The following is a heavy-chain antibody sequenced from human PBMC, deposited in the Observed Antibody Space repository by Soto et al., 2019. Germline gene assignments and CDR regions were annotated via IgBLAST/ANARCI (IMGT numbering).Heavy chain of an antibody. D-gene: IGHD4-17*01. Sequence: QVQLQQWGAGLLKPSETLSLTCAVYGGSFSGYYWSWIRQPPGKGLEWIGEINHSGSTNYNPSLKSRVTISVDTSKNQFYLKLSSVTAADTAVYYCARGPAVTKMPGFDYWGQGTLVTVSS. J-gene: IGHJ4*02. CDR1: GGSFSGYY. CDR3: ARGPAVTKMPGFDY. CDR2: INHSGST. V-gene: IGHV4-34*01.